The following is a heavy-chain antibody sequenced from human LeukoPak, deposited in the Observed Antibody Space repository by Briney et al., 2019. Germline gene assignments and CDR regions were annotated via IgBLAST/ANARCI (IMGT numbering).Heavy chain of an antibody. CDR3: ASSTQSEGDVVVPAAAYIDY. V-gene: IGHV4-34*01. Sequence: PSEALSLTCAVYGGSFSGYYWSWIRQPPGKGLEWIGEIYHSGSTNYNPSLKSRVTISVDTSKNQFSLKLSSVTAADTAVYYCASSTQSEGDVVVPAAAYIDYWGQGTMVTVSS. D-gene: IGHD2-2*01. CDR1: GGSFSGYY. CDR2: IYHSGST. J-gene: IGHJ4*02.